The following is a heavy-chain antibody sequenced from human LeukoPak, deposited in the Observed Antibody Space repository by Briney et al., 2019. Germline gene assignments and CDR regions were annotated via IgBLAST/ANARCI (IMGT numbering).Heavy chain of an antibody. Sequence: PGGSLRLSCEASGFTFSSYSMNWVRQAPGKGLEWVSSISSSSSYIYYADSVKGRFTISRDNAKNSLYLQMNSLRAEDTAVYYCARDLGYCSSTSCYNWFDPWGQGTLVTVSS. CDR3: ARDLGYCSSTSCYNWFDP. V-gene: IGHV3-21*01. CDR2: ISSSSSYI. CDR1: GFTFSSYS. J-gene: IGHJ5*02. D-gene: IGHD2-2*01.